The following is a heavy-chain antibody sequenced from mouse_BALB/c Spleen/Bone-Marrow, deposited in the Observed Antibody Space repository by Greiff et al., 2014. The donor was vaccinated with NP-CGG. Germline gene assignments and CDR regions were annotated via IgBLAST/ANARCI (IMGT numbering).Heavy chain of an antibody. J-gene: IGHJ1*01. V-gene: IGHV5-6*02. CDR1: GFTFSHFD. CDR2: ISSGGSYT. D-gene: IGHD1-1*01. Sequence: EVKLEESGGDLVKPGGSLKLSCAASGFTFSHFDMSWVRQTPDKRLEWVATISSGGSYTYYPDSLKGRFTISRDNAKNTLYLQMSSLKSEDTAMYYCASPHYYNSSPWWYFDVWGAGTTVTVSS. CDR3: ASPHYYNSSPWWYFDV.